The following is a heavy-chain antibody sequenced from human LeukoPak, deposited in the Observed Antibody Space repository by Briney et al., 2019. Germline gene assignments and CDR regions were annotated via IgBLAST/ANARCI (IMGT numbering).Heavy chain of an antibody. CDR2: ISAYNGNT. D-gene: IGHD3-22*01. V-gene: IGHV1-18*01. CDR3: ARGDDRPAGFDY. J-gene: IGHJ4*02. Sequence: ASVEVSCKASGGTFSSYAISWVRQAPGQGLEWMGWISAYNGNTNYAQKLQGRVTMTTDTSTSTAYMELRSLRSDDTAVYYCARGDDRPAGFDYWGQGTLVTVSS. CDR1: GGTFSSYA.